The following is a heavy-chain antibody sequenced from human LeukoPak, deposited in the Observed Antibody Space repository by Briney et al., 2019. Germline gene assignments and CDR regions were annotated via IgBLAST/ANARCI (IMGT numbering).Heavy chain of an antibody. CDR2: ISYDGSNK. J-gene: IGHJ4*02. V-gene: IGHV3-30*04. Sequence: GGSLRLSCAASGFTFSSYAMHWVRQAPGKGLEWVAVISYDGSNKYYADSVKGRFTISRDNSKNTPCLQMNSLRAEDTAVYYCARAVAGTYFDSWGQGTLVTVSS. CDR3: ARAVAGTYFDS. CDR1: GFTFSSYA. D-gene: IGHD6-19*01.